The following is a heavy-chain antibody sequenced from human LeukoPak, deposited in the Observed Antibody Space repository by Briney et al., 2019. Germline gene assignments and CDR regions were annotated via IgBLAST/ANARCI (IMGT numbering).Heavy chain of an antibody. CDR3: ARDRFYYDSSGYYHGYYFDY. V-gene: IGHV3-53*01. CDR1: GLTVSSNY. Sequence: PGGSLRLSCAASGLTVSSNYMSWVRQAPGKGLEWVSVIYSGGSTYYADSVKGRFTISRDNSKNTLYLQMNSLRAEDTAVYYCARDRFYYDSSGYYHGYYFDYWGQGTLVTVSS. CDR2: IYSGGST. J-gene: IGHJ4*02. D-gene: IGHD3-22*01.